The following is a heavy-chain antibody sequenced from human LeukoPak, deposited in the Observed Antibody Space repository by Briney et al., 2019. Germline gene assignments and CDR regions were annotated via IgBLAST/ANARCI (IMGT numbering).Heavy chain of an antibody. Sequence: GGSLRVSCAASGFTFSDYEMNCVRQAPGEGLGWVLHIITIGRIIHYADSVRGGFTISRDNAKNTLYLQMNSLRAEDTALYFCARDATTATATVYMDVWGKGTTVTISS. J-gene: IGHJ6*03. V-gene: IGHV3-48*03. D-gene: IGHD6-13*01. CDR3: ARDATTATATVYMDV. CDR1: GFTFSDYE. CDR2: IITIGRII.